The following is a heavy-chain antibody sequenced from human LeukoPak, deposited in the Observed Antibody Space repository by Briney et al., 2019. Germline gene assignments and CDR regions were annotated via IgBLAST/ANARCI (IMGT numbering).Heavy chain of an antibody. CDR1: GCAFTNYA. Sequence: ASVKVSCKPSGCAFTNYAITWVRQPAGQGLEGMGWSRTYNGDTHDAQKLQGRVTITTDTSTRTVYLDMMSLTSDDTAVYYCARALCGTSGRVFFTEFDDGGQGPLATVSS. D-gene: IGHD6-25*01. V-gene: IGHV1-18*01. CDR2: SRTYNGDT. CDR3: ARALCGTSGRVFFTEFDD. J-gene: IGHJ4*02.